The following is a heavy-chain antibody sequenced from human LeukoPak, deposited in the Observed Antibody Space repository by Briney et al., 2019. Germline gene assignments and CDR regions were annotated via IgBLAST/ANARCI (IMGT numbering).Heavy chain of an antibody. D-gene: IGHD3-10*01. J-gene: IGHJ3*02. V-gene: IGHV3-7*01. CDR3: ARESGITMGAGI. CDR1: GFTFGEFW. Sequence: GGSLRLSCAASGFTFGEFWMAWVRQTPGKGLEWVADIKEEGSEEFYVDSVKGRFSISRDNSKNSLDLQMNGLRDEDTAVYYCARESGITMGAGIWGQGTMVTVSS. CDR2: IKEEGSEE.